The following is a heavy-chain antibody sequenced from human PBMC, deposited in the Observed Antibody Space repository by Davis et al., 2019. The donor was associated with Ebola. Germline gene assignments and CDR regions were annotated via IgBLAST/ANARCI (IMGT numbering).Heavy chain of an antibody. V-gene: IGHV3-48*02. D-gene: IGHD1-26*01. CDR1: GFTFSSYS. CDR3: ASGGSSTWTTFHY. J-gene: IGHJ4*02. Sequence: PGGSLRLSCAASGFTFSSYSMNWVRQAPGKGLEWVSYISSGSSTIYYADSVKGRFTIPRDNAKNSLYLQMSSLRDEDTAVYYCASGGSSTWTTFHYWGQGTLVTVS. CDR2: ISSGSSTI.